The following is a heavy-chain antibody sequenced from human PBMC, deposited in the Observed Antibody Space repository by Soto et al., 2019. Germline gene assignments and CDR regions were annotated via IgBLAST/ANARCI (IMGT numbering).Heavy chain of an antibody. D-gene: IGHD1-7*01. Sequence: ASVKVSCKASGYTFTSYGISWVRQAPGQGLEWMGWISAYNGNTNYAQKLQGRVTMTTDTSTSTAYMELRSLRSDDTAVYYCARDSPSTGTTWAYYYYGMDVWGQGTTVTVSS. CDR3: ARDSPSTGTTWAYYYYGMDV. CDR2: ISAYNGNT. V-gene: IGHV1-18*01. J-gene: IGHJ6*02. CDR1: GYTFTSYG.